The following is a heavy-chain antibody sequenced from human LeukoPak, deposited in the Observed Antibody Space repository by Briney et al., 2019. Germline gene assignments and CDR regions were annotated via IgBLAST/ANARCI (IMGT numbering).Heavy chain of an antibody. D-gene: IGHD6-19*01. CDR3: ARDGGPRVAGTDGWFDP. Sequence: PSETLSLTCTVSGGSISSYYWSWIRQPPGKGLEWIGYIYYSGSTNYNPSLKRRVTISVDTSKNQFSLKLSSVTAADTAVYYCARDGGPRVAGTDGWFDPWGQGTLVTVSS. CDR1: GGSISSYY. J-gene: IGHJ5*02. CDR2: IYYSGST. V-gene: IGHV4-59*01.